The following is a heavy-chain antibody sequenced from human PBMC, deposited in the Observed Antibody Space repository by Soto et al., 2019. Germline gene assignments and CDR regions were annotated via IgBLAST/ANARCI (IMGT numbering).Heavy chain of an antibody. J-gene: IGHJ6*04. CDR2: IYPGDSDT. D-gene: IGHD1-20*01. CDR1: GYSFTSYW. V-gene: IGHV5-51*01. Sequence: LGESLKISCKGSGYSFTSYWIGWVRQMPGKGLEWMGIIYPGDSDTRYSPSFQGQVTISADKSISTAYLQWSSLKASDTAMYYCARHQLFRTSRYGMDVWGKGTTVTVSS. CDR3: ARHQLFRTSRYGMDV.